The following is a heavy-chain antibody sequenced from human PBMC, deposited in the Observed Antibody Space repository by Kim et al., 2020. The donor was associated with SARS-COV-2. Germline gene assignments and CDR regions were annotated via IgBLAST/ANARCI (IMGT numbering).Heavy chain of an antibody. Sequence: GGSLRLSCAASGFTFSSYGMHWVRQAPGKGLEWVAVIWYDGSNKYYADSVKGRFTISRDNSKNTLYLQMNSLRAEDTAVYYCARDLPTRGYSSRWYGEGAFDYWGGGAPVTVSS. CDR2: IWYDGSNK. CDR3: ARDLPTRGYSSRWYGEGAFDY. D-gene: IGHD6-13*01. V-gene: IGHV3-33*01. CDR1: GFTFSSYG. J-gene: IGHJ4*02.